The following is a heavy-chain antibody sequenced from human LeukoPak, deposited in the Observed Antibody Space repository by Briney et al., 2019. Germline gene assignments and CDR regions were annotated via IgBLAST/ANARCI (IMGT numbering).Heavy chain of an antibody. CDR2: NGNT. D-gene: IGHD2-2*02. Sequence: NGNTNYAQKLQGRVTMTTDTSTSTAYMELRSLRSDDTAVYYCARDRVPAAIVYYYYGMDVWGQGTTVTVSS. CDR3: ARDRVPAAIVYYYYGMDV. J-gene: IGHJ6*02. V-gene: IGHV1-18*01.